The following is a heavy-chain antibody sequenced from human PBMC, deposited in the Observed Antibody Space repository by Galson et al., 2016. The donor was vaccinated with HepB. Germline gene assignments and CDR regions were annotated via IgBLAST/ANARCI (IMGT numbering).Heavy chain of an antibody. CDR1: GFTFSDFT. D-gene: IGHD5-18*01. J-gene: IGHJ4*02. V-gene: IGHV3-33*08. Sequence: SLRLSCAASGFTFSDFTMHWVRQAPGKGLEWVAVIWFDGTNQYYADSVKGRFTISRDNSNNALYLQMNSLKTEDTAVYYCNTEGRPADYWGQGTLVTVSS. CDR3: NTEGRPADY. CDR2: IWFDGTNQ.